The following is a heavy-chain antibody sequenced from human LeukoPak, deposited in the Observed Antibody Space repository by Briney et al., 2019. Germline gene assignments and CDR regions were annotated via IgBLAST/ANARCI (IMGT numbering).Heavy chain of an antibody. CDR2: IYYSGST. CDR1: GGSVTSVSNY. CDR3: TRSPRYSGYDYGSDY. V-gene: IGHV4-61*01. J-gene: IGHJ4*02. D-gene: IGHD5-12*01. Sequence: PSETLSLTCTVSGGSVTSVSNYWSWIRQPPGKGLEWIGYIYYSGSTNYNPSLESRVTISVDTSKNQFSLKMRSVTAADTAVYYCTRSPRYSGYDYGSDYWGRGILVTVSS.